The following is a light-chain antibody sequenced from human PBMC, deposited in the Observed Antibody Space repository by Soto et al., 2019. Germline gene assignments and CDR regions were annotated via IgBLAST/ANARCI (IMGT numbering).Light chain of an antibody. CDR3: CSYADGYIYV. CDR1: RSDVGSYNL. CDR2: EDI. J-gene: IGLJ1*01. V-gene: IGLV2-23*01. Sequence: QSALTQPASVSGSPGQSITISCTGTRSDVGSYNLVSWYQQHPGKAPKVMIYEDIKRPSGVSDRFSGSKSDNTASLRISGLQAEDEADYCCCSYADGYIYVFGTGTKVTVL.